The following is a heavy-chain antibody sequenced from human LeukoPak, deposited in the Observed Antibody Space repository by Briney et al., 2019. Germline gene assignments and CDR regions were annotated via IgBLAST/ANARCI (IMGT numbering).Heavy chain of an antibody. V-gene: IGHV3-23*01. Sequence: GGSLRLSCAASGFTFSSYAMSWVRQAPGKGLEWVSAISGSGGSTYYADSVKGRFTISRDNSKNTLYLQMNSLRAEDTAVYYCAKDYEFGAARPLLLDYWGQGTLVTVSS. CDR1: GFTFSSYA. CDR3: AKDYEFGAARPLLLDY. D-gene: IGHD6-6*01. CDR2: ISGSGGST. J-gene: IGHJ4*02.